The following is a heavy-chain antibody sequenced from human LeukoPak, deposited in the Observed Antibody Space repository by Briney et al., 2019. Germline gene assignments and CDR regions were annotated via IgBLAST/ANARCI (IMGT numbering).Heavy chain of an antibody. CDR3: ARDLYYDFWSGYLDF. J-gene: IGHJ4*02. V-gene: IGHV3-30*02. CDR2: IRYDVSDK. CDR1: GFTFNNYA. Sequence: GGSLRLSCAASGFTFNNYAMHWVRQAPGKVLEWVAFIRYDVSDKNYADSVKGRFTVSRDNAKNSFHLQMNSLRAEDTAIYYCARDLYYDFWSGYLDFWGQGTLVIVSS. D-gene: IGHD3-3*01.